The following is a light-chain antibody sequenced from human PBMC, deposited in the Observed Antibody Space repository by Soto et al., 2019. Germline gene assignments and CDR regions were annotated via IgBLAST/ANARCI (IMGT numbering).Light chain of an antibody. J-gene: IGLJ3*02. CDR1: SSVVGGYNY. CDR3: SSYAGSNNLV. Sequence: QSALTQPPSASGSPGQSVTISCTGTSSVVGGYNYVSWYQQHPGKAPKLMIYEVSERPSGVPDRFSGSKSGNTASLTVSGLQAEDEADYYCSSYAGSNNLVFGGGTKLTVL. CDR2: EVS. V-gene: IGLV2-8*01.